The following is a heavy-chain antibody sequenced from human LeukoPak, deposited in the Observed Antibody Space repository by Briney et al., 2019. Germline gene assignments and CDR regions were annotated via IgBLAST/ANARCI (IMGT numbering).Heavy chain of an antibody. CDR3: AKVDGLVY. CDR1: GFTFDDYS. CDR2: ISWNSGSI. D-gene: IGHD3/OR15-3a*01. J-gene: IGHJ4*02. Sequence: GGSLRLSCAPSGFTFDDYSMHWVRQPPGKGLEWVAGISWNSGSIGYEDSVKGRFTISRQNVKNSLYLQMNSLRAEDTAFYYCAKVDGLVYWGQGTLVTVSS. V-gene: IGHV3-9*01.